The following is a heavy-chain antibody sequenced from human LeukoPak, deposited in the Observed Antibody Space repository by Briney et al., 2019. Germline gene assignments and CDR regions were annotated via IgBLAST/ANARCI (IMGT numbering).Heavy chain of an antibody. CDR2: ISSNGGST. CDR3: ARGGLYYYDSSGN. D-gene: IGHD3-22*01. Sequence: GGSLRLSCAASGFTFSSYAMHWVRQAPGKGLEYVSAISSNGGSTYYANSVKGRFTISRDNSKNTLYLQMGSLRAEDMAVYCCARGGLYYYDSSGNWGQGTLVTVSS. CDR1: GFTFSSYA. V-gene: IGHV3-64*01. J-gene: IGHJ4*02.